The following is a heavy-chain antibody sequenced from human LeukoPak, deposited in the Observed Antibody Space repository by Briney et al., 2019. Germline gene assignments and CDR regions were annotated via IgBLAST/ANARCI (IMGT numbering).Heavy chain of an antibody. Sequence: ASVKVSCKVSGYTLTELSMHWVRQAPGKGLEWMGGFDPEDGETIYAQKFQGRVTMTEDTSTDTAYMELSSLRSEDTAVYYCAPVSYYYGSGSRAFDIWGQGTMVTVSS. J-gene: IGHJ3*02. D-gene: IGHD3-10*01. CDR3: APVSYYYGSGSRAFDI. CDR2: FDPEDGET. CDR1: GYTLTELS. V-gene: IGHV1-24*01.